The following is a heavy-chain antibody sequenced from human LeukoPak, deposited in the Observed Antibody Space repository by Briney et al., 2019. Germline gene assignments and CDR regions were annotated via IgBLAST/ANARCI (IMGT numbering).Heavy chain of an antibody. CDR3: ATSPMGSSSWYSY. V-gene: IGHV1-2*04. D-gene: IGHD6-13*01. CDR2: INPNSGGT. CDR1: GYTFTDYY. J-gene: IGHJ4*02. Sequence: ASVKVSCKASGYTFTDYYMHWLRQAPGQGLECMGWINPNSGGTNYAQKFQGWVTMTRDTSISTAYMELSRLRSDDTAVYYCATSPMGSSSWYSYWGQGTLVTVSS.